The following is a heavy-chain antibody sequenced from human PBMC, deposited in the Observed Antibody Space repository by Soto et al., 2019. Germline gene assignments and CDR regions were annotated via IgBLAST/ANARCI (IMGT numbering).Heavy chain of an antibody. V-gene: IGHV1-2*02. CDR3: ARDYSYCSSTSCAKGWFDH. Sequence: ASVKVSCKASGYTFTGYYMHWVRQAPGQGLEWMGWINPNSGGTNYAQKFQGRVTMTRDTSISTAYMELSRLRSDDTAVYYCARDYSYCSSTSCAKGWFDHWGQGTLVTVSS. CDR1: GYTFTGYY. CDR2: INPNSGGT. J-gene: IGHJ5*02. D-gene: IGHD2-2*01.